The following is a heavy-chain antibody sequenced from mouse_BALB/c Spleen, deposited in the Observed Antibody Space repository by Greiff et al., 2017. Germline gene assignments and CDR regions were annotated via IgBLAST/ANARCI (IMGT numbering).Heavy chain of an antibody. V-gene: IGHV3-6*02. CDR3: ARGGSSLYAMDY. D-gene: IGHD1-1*01. CDR2: ISYDGSN. J-gene: IGHJ4*01. CDR1: GYSITSGYY. Sequence: EVQLVESGPGLVKPSQSLSLTCSVTGYSITSGYYWNWIRQFPGNKLEWMGYISYDGSNNYNPSLKNRISITRDTSKNQFFLKLNSVTTEDTATYYCARGGSSLYAMDYWGQGTSVTVSS.